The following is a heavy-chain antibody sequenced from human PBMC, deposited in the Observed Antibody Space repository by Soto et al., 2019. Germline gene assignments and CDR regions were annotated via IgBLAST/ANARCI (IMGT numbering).Heavy chain of an antibody. Sequence: QVQLLESGGGVVQPGRSLRLSCAASGFTFSSYGMHWVRQAPGKGLEWVAVIWYDGSNKYYADSVKGRFTISRDNSKNTRYLQMNSLRAEDTAVYSCAREAQGYGGNLGYFQHWGQGTLVTVSS. CDR3: AREAQGYGGNLGYFQH. CDR2: IWYDGSNK. D-gene: IGHD2-15*01. J-gene: IGHJ1*01. CDR1: GFTFSSYG. V-gene: IGHV3-33*01.